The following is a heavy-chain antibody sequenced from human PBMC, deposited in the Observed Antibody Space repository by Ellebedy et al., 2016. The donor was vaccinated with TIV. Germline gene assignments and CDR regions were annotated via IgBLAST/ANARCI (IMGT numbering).Heavy chain of an antibody. CDR3: ARQLVDCSSSSCHRVLDY. Sequence: ASVKVSXKASGYSFTNHAFSWVRQAPGQGLEWMGWISVFNGNTNYAQKFQGRVTMTTDTSTSTAHMELRSLRSDDTAVYYCARQLVDCSSSSCHRVLDYWGQGTLVTVSS. D-gene: IGHD2-2*02. CDR2: ISVFNGNT. J-gene: IGHJ4*02. CDR1: GYSFTNHA. V-gene: IGHV1-18*04.